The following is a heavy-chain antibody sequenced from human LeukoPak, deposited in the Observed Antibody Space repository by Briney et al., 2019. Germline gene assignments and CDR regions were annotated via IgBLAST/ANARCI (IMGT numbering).Heavy chain of an antibody. J-gene: IGHJ4*02. CDR1: GFIFSNYA. CDR3: VKGDGFGNGWYWGNFDY. D-gene: IGHD6-19*01. V-gene: IGHV3-64D*06. Sequence: GGSLRLSCSASGFIFSNYAMYWVRQAPGKGLEYVSAISSNGGSTYYSDSLKGRFTISRDNSKNTLYLQMSSLRAEDTAVYYCVKGDGFGNGWYWGNFDYWGQGTLVTVSS. CDR2: ISSNGGST.